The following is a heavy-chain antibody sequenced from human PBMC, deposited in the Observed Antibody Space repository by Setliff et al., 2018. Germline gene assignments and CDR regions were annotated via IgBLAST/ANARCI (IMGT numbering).Heavy chain of an antibody. CDR1: GGSISSGSYY. CDR2: IYTSGST. CDR3: ASSATFGGVIVDY. V-gene: IGHV4-61*09. Sequence: SETLSLTCTVSGGSISSGSYYWSWIRQPAGKGLECIGHIYTSGSTNYNPSLKSRVTISVDTSKNQFSGKLSYVTAADTAVYYCASSATFGGVIVDYWGQGTLVTVSS. D-gene: IGHD3-16*02. J-gene: IGHJ4*02.